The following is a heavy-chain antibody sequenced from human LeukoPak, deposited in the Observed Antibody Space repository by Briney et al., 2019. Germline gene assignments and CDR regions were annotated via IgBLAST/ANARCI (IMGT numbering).Heavy chain of an antibody. CDR3: ARDWDLDY. D-gene: IGHD1-26*01. CDR2: IKQDGSEK. V-gene: IGHV3-7*01. J-gene: IGHJ4*02. CDR1: EFTFSTYW. Sequence: PGGSLRLSCAASEFTFSTYWMTWVRQAPGKGLEWVANIKQDGSEKYYVDSVKGRFTISRDNAKNSLYLQMNSLRAEDTAVYYCARDWDLDYWGQGTLVTVSS.